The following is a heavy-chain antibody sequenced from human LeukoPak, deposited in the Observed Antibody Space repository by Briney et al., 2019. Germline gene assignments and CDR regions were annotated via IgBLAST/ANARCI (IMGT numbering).Heavy chain of an antibody. Sequence: GASVKVSCKASGYTFTGYYMHWVRQAPGQGLEWMRWINPDSGATNYAQKFQGRVTMTRDTSISTAYMELSRLRSDDTAVYYCARDTNYYDSSGWPDYWGQGTLVTVSS. J-gene: IGHJ4*02. CDR3: ARDTNYYDSSGWPDY. V-gene: IGHV1-2*02. CDR2: INPDSGAT. D-gene: IGHD3-22*01. CDR1: GYTFTGYY.